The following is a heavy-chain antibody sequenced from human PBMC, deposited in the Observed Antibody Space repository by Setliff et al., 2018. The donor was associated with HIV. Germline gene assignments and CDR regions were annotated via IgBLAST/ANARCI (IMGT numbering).Heavy chain of an antibody. Sequence: GGSLRLPCAASGFRFSDHFASWFRQAPGKGLEWLASISSTGAYTHYADSLKGRFTIPRDNAKESVWLQMNSRRAEDTAVYYCARLPGYCSSSSCYGYLDYWGPGTLVTVSS. D-gene: IGHD2-2*01. V-gene: IGHV3-11*06. CDR2: ISSTGAYT. CDR1: GFRFSDHF. J-gene: IGHJ4*02. CDR3: ARLPGYCSSSSCYGYLDY.